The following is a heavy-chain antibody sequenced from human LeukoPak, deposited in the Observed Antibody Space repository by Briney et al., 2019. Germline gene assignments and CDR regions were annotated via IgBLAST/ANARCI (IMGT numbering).Heavy chain of an antibody. J-gene: IGHJ3*02. CDR2: ISSSSSYI. V-gene: IGHV3-21*04. Sequence: GGSLRLSCAASGFTFSSYSMNWVRQAPGKGLEWVSSISSSSSYIYYADSVKGRFTISRDNAKNSLYLQMSSLRTEDTALYYCARDMRGSSRNDAFDIWGQGTMVTVSS. CDR3: ARDMRGSSRNDAFDI. CDR1: GFTFSSYS. D-gene: IGHD1-26*01.